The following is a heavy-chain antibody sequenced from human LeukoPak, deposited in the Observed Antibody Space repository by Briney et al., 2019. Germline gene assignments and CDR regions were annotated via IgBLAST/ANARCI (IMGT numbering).Heavy chain of an antibody. J-gene: IGHJ4*02. CDR2: ISGSGGSA. Sequence: GGSLRLSCAASGFTFSSYAMTWVRQAPGEGLEWVSGISGSGGSAYYTDSVKGRFTISRDNSKNTLHLQMSSLRAEDTALYYCVKDRCDRTTCPEVWGQGTLVTVSS. CDR1: GFTFSSYA. D-gene: IGHD2-2*01. V-gene: IGHV3-23*01. CDR3: VKDRCDRTTCPEV.